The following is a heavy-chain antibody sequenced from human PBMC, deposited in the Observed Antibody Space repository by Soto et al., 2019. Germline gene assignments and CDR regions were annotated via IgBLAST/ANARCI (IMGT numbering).Heavy chain of an antibody. CDR3: ARDYDFWSGYDNYYYYGMDV. Sequence: ASVKVSCKASGYTFTSYYMHWVRQAPGQGLEWMGIINPSGGSTSYAQKFQGRVTMTRDTSTSTVYMELSSLRSEDTAVYYCARDYDFWSGYDNYYYYGMDVWGQGTTVTVSS. CDR1: GYTFTSYY. CDR2: INPSGGST. D-gene: IGHD3-3*01. V-gene: IGHV1-46*01. J-gene: IGHJ6*02.